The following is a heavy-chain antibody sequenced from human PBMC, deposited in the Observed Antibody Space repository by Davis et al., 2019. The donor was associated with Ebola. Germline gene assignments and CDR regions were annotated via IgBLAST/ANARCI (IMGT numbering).Heavy chain of an antibody. J-gene: IGHJ4*02. V-gene: IGHV4-61*01. Sequence: MPSETLSLTCTVSGGSVSSGSYYWSWIRQPPGKGLEWIGYIYYSGSTNYNPSLKSRVTISVDTSKNQFSLSLDSMTAADTAVYYCARGQRGYSFWGRGTLVTVSS. CDR2: IYYSGST. CDR3: ARGQRGYSF. D-gene: IGHD5-18*01. CDR1: GGSVSSGSYY.